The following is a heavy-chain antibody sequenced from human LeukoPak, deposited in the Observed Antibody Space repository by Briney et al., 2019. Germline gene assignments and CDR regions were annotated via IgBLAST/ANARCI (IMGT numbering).Heavy chain of an antibody. CDR1: GFTVSGNY. CDR3: AKDYNYDSAGYSFGY. J-gene: IGHJ4*02. Sequence: PGGSLRLSCAASGFTVSGNYMSWVRQAPGKGLEWVSGISGSGTRTYYADSVKGRFTISRDNSKNTLYLQMNSLRAEDTAIYFCAKDYNYDSAGYSFGYWGQGTLVTVSS. CDR2: ISGSGTRT. D-gene: IGHD3-22*01. V-gene: IGHV3-23*01.